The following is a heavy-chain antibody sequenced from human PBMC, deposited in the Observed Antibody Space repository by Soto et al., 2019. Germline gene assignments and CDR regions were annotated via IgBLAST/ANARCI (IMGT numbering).Heavy chain of an antibody. CDR1: GYTFTSYG. Sequence: GASVNVSCKASGYTFTSYGISWVRQAPGQGLEWMGWISAYNGNTNYAQKLQGRVTMTTDTSTSTAYMELRSLRSDDTAVYYYARGALGYCSSTSCYILPHFDYWGQGTLVTVSS. V-gene: IGHV1-18*04. D-gene: IGHD2-2*01. CDR3: ARGALGYCSSTSCYILPHFDY. J-gene: IGHJ4*02. CDR2: ISAYNGNT.